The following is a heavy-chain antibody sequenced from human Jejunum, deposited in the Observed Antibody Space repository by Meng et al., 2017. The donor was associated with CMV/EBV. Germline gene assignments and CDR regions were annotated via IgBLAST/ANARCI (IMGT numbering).Heavy chain of an antibody. Sequence: QVQLVGSGGGGVQPGGSLRLSCAASGFTFSNYGIHRVRQAPGKGLEWVAFIEHDGSNKYYADSVKGRFTISRDNSKNTLYLQMNSLRVEDTAVYYCAKDVGYWGQGTLVTVSS. CDR2: IEHDGSNK. D-gene: IGHD1-26*01. J-gene: IGHJ4*02. CDR1: GFTFSNYG. CDR3: AKDVGY. V-gene: IGHV3-30*02.